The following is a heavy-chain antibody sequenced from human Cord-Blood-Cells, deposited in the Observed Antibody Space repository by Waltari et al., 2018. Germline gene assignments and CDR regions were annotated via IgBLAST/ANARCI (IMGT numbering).Heavy chain of an antibody. V-gene: IGHV1-46*01. Sequence: QVQLVQSGAEVKKPGASVKVSCKASGYTFTSYYMHWVRQAPGQGLEWMGIINPSGGSTSYAQKFQGRVTMTRDTSTSTVYMGLSSLRSEDTAVYYCARAGSGYAPFDYWGQGTLVTVSS. CDR3: ARAGSGYAPFDY. J-gene: IGHJ4*02. CDR1: GYTFTSYY. D-gene: IGHD5-12*01. CDR2: INPSGGST.